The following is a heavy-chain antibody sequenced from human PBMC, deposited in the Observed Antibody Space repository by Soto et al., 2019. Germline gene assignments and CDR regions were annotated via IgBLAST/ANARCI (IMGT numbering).Heavy chain of an antibody. CDR3: ARGAELWFGGLLLTYNYYYYYGMDV. D-gene: IGHD3-10*01. V-gene: IGHV1-69*01. Sequence: SVKLTRKASGGSFISYAIIWVRQAPGQGLEWMGGIIPIFGTANYAQKFQGRVTITADESTSTAYMELSSLRFEDTAVYYCARGAELWFGGLLLTYNYYYYYGMDVWGQGTTVTVSS. CDR2: IIPIFGTA. CDR1: GGSFISYA. J-gene: IGHJ6*02.